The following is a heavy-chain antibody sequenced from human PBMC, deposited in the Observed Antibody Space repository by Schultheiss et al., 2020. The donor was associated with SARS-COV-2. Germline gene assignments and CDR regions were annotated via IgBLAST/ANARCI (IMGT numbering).Heavy chain of an antibody. CDR1: GFTFSSYA. J-gene: IGHJ4*02. CDR2: ISYDGSNK. Sequence: GGSLRLSCAASGFTFSSYAMHWVRQAPGKGLEWVAVISYDGSNKYYADSVKGRFTISRDNSKNTLYLQMNSLRAEDTAVYYCARGGGFDYWGQGTLVTVSS. CDR3: ARGGGFDY. V-gene: IGHV3-30*01. D-gene: IGHD2-15*01.